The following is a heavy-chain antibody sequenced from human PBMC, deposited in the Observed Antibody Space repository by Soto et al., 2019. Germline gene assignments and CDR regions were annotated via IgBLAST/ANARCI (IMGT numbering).Heavy chain of an antibody. D-gene: IGHD2-2*01. CDR2: IYTSGST. V-gene: IGHV4-4*07. J-gene: IGHJ5*02. CDR1: GGSISSYY. CDR3: AREDEKIYCSSTSCPQINWFDP. Sequence: SATLSLTCTVSGGSISSYYWSWIRQPAGKGLEWIGRIYTSGSTNYNPSLKSRVTMSVDTSKNQFSLKLSSVTAADTAVYYCAREDEKIYCSSTSCPQINWFDPWGQGTLVTVSS.